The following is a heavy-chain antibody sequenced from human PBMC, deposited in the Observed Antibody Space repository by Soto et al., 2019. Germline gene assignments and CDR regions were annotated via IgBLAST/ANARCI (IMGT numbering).Heavy chain of an antibody. D-gene: IGHD3-22*01. V-gene: IGHV4-34*01. CDR2: INHSGST. J-gene: IGHJ4*02. CDR3: ARVLRPYPYYYDSSGYYYYFDY. Sequence: SETLSLTCAVYGGSFSGYYWSWIRQPPGKGLEWIGEINHSGSTNYNPSLKSRVTISVDTSKNQFSLKLSSVTAADTAVYYCARVLRPYPYYYDSSGYYYYFDYWGQGTLVTVSS. CDR1: GGSFSGYY.